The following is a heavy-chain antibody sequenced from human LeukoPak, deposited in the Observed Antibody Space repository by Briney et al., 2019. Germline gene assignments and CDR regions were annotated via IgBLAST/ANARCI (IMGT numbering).Heavy chain of an antibody. CDR3: ASGTQLWLEVY. V-gene: IGHV3-21*01. CDR2: ISSSSSYI. D-gene: IGHD5-18*01. Sequence: GGSLRLSCAASGFTFSSYSMSWVRQAPGKGLEWVSSISSSSSYIYYADSVKGRFTISRDNAKNSLYLQMNSLRAEDTAVYYCASGTQLWLEVYWGQGTLVTVSS. CDR1: GFTFSSYS. J-gene: IGHJ4*02.